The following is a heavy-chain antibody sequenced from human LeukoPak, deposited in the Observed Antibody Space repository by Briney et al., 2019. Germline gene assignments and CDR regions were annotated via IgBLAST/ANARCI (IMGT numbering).Heavy chain of an antibody. CDR2: ISGSGRTT. J-gene: IGHJ4*02. Sequence: AGGSLRLSCAASGFTFSSYAMSWVRQAPGKGLEWVSAISGSGRTTYYADSVKGRFTISRDNAKNSLYLQMNSLRAEDTAVYYCVKDTRYSGSYYFVFDYWGQGTLVTVSS. CDR1: GFTFSSYA. CDR3: VKDTRYSGSYYFVFDY. V-gene: IGHV3-23*01. D-gene: IGHD1-26*01.